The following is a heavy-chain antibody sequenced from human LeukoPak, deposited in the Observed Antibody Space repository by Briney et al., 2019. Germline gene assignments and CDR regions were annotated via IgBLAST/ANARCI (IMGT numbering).Heavy chain of an antibody. J-gene: IGHJ4*02. Sequence: GGSLRLSCAASGFTFSSYAMSWVRQAPGKGLEWVAVLSYDGSNEYYADSVKGRFTISRDNSKNTLYLQMNSLRAEDTAVYYCAGSWFYRDYFEYWGQGTLVTVSS. D-gene: IGHD3-10*01. CDR2: LSYDGSNE. CDR1: GFTFSSYA. V-gene: IGHV3-30*03. CDR3: AGSWFYRDYFEY.